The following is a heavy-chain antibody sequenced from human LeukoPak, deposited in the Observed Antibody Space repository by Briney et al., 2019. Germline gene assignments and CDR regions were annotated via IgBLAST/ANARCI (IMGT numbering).Heavy chain of an antibody. V-gene: IGHV3-7*03. CDR3: AKVPADPSEPLPPHAFDI. J-gene: IGHJ3*02. CDR1: GFTFSSYW. Sequence: GGSLRLSCAASGFTFSSYWMSWVRQAPGKGLEWVANIKQDGSEKYYVDSVKGRFTISRDNSKNTLYLQMNSLRAEDTAVYYCAKVPADPSEPLPPHAFDIRGQGTMVTVSS. D-gene: IGHD2-2*01. CDR2: IKQDGSEK.